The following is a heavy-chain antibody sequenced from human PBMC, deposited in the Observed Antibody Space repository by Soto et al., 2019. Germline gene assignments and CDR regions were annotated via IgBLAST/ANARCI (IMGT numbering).Heavy chain of an antibody. CDR1: GYTFTSYG. J-gene: IGHJ5*02. CDR2: INAYNGNT. V-gene: IGHV1-18*01. CDR3: ARVLPPFDP. Sequence: QVQLVQSGAEVKKPGASVKVSCKASGYTFTSYGISWVRQAPGQGLEWRGWINAYNGNTNYAQKLQGRVTMTTDTSTCTAYMELRSLRSDATAVDYCARVLPPFDPWGQGTLVTVSS.